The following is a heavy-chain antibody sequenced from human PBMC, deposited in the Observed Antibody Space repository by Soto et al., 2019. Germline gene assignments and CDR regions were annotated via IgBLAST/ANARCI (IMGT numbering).Heavy chain of an antibody. V-gene: IGHV5-51*01. CDR1: GYNFTNYW. CDR3: AASIFYYGMDV. CDR2: IYPGDSDT. Sequence: PGESLKISCKGSGYNFTNYWIGWVRQMPGKGPEWMGIIYPGDSDTKDNPSFQGQVTISADKSITTTYLQWSSLKASDTAIYYCAASIFYYGMDVWGQGTTVTVSS. J-gene: IGHJ6*02.